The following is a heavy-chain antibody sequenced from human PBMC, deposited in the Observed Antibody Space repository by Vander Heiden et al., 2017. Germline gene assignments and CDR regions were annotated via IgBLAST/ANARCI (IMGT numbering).Heavy chain of an antibody. CDR3: TREYYDFTGY. CDR1: GFSFSDHY. Sequence: EVHLVESGGGLVQPGGSLRLSCAASGFSFSDHYMDWVRQAPGRGLEWLGRSRKKAYRYTTEYGASAKGRFTILRDDSKNSVYLQMNSLKTDDTAIYYCTREYYDFTGYWGRGIRVTVSS. V-gene: IGHV3-72*01. J-gene: IGHJ4*02. CDR2: SRKKAYRYTT. D-gene: IGHD3-22*01.